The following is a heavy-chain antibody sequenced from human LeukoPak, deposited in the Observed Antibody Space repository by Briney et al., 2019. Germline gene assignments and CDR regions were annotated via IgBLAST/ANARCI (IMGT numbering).Heavy chain of an antibody. CDR3: ARQRPWDCSGGSCYFSPFDY. V-gene: IGHV4-59*08. Sequence: SETLPLTCTVSGGSISSYYWSWIRQPPGKGLEWMGYIYYSGSTNYNPSLKSRVTILVDTSKNQFSLKLSSVTAADTPVYYCARQRPWDCSGGSCYFSPFDYWGQGILVTVSS. D-gene: IGHD2-15*01. J-gene: IGHJ4*02. CDR2: IYYSGST. CDR1: GGSISSYY.